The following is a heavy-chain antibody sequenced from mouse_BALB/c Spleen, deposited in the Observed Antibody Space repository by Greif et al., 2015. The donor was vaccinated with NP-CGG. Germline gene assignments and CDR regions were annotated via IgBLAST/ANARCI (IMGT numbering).Heavy chain of an antibody. CDR3: ARYYGSSYAMDY. J-gene: IGHJ4*01. Sequence: QVQLQQSGAELARPGASVKMSCKASGYTFTSYTMHWVKQRPGQGLEWIGYINPSSGYTNYNQKFKDKATLTADESSSTAYMQLSSLTSEDSAVYYCARYYGSSYAMDYWGRGTSVTVSS. CDR1: GYTFTSYT. D-gene: IGHD1-1*01. V-gene: IGHV1-4*01. CDR2: INPSSGYT.